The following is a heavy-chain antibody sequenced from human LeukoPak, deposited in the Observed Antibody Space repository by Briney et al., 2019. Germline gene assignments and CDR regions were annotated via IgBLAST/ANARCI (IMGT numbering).Heavy chain of an antibody. D-gene: IGHD6-13*01. V-gene: IGHV4-59*08. J-gene: IGHJ4*02. CDR3: ARLGVGIAAARLFDY. Sequence: SETLSLTCTVSGGSISSYYWSWIRQPPGKGLEWIGYIYYSGSTNYNPSLKSRVTISVDTSKNQFSPKLSSVAAADTAVYYCARLGVGIAAARLFDYWGQGTLVTVSS. CDR2: IYYSGST. CDR1: GGSISSYY.